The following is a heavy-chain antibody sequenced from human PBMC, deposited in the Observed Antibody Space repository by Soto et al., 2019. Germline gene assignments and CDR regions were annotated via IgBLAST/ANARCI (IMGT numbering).Heavy chain of an antibody. V-gene: IGHV4-30-2*06. J-gene: IGHJ4*02. CDR3: ARGGGHDSFDY. D-gene: IGHD5-12*01. CDR1: GASISYGGFS. Sequence: SETLSLTCTVSGASISYGGFSWSWIRQSPGKGLEWIGYISHLESTYFHPSFKSRLTMSIDRTRNQFSLKLSSVTAADMAVYYCARGGGHDSFDYWGQGVLVTSPQ. CDR2: ISHLEST.